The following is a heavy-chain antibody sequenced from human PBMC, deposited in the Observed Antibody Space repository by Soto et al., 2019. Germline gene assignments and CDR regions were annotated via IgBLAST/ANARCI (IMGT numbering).Heavy chain of an antibody. D-gene: IGHD1-26*01. CDR3: ARHSGELLGGNWFDP. Sequence: PSETLSLTCTVSGGSISSYYWSWIRQPPGKGLEWIGYIYYSGSTNYNPSLKSRVTISVDTSKNQFSLKLSSVTAADTAVYYCARHSGELLGGNWFDPWGQGTLVTVS. CDR2: IYYSGST. J-gene: IGHJ5*02. V-gene: IGHV4-59*08. CDR1: GGSISSYY.